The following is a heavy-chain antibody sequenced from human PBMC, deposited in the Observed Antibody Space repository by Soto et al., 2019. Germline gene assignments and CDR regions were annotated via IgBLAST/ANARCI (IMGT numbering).Heavy chain of an antibody. CDR3: ATVGVLRTNFRWFDL. CDR2: ITISGNYI. V-gene: IGHV3-21*01. D-gene: IGHD2-8*01. Sequence: EGQLVESGGGLVKPGGSLRLSCAASGFAFQTYTMEWLRQPPGKGLEWVSSITISGNYIYYADSVKGRFTISRDNGRNSVYRQLNSLRAEDTAVYYWATVGVLRTNFRWFDLWGQGTLVTVSS. CDR1: GFAFQTYT. J-gene: IGHJ5*02.